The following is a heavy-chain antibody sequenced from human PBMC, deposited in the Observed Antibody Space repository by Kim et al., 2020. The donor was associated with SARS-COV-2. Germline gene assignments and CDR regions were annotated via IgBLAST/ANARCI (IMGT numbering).Heavy chain of an antibody. CDR1: GGSISSSSYY. CDR3: ARTYSSSWLDY. CDR2: IYYSGST. V-gene: IGHV4-39*01. D-gene: IGHD6-13*01. J-gene: IGHJ4*02. Sequence: SETLSLTCTVSGGSISSSSYYWGSIRQPPGKGLEWIGSIYYSGSTYYNPSLKSRVTISVDTSKNQFSLKLSSVTAADTAVYYCARTYSSSWLDYWGQGTLVTVSS.